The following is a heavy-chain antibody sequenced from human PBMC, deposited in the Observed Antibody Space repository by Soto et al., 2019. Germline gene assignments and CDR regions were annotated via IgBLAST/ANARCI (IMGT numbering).Heavy chain of an antibody. CDR2: IKQDGSEK. J-gene: IGHJ6*02. Sequence: EVQLVESGGGLVQPGGSLRLSCAASGFTFSSYWMSWVRQAPGKGLEWVANIKQDGSEKYYVDSVKGRFTISRDNAKNSLYLQMNSLRAEDTAVYYCAREGTYYDILTGYFAPMDVWGQGTTVTVSS. V-gene: IGHV3-7*05. CDR1: GFTFSSYW. D-gene: IGHD3-9*01. CDR3: AREGTYYDILTGYFAPMDV.